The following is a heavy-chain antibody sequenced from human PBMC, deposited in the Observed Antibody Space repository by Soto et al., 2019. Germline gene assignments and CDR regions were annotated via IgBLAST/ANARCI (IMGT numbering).Heavy chain of an antibody. CDR2: IDPSDSQT. Sequence: PGQSLKISSKVSVYRSAGYWITWVRQTPGKGLEWMGRIDPSDSQTYYSPSFRGHVTSSSTKSITTVVLQLSSLGACDTAMYYCVRPLLDPDTASNFQYCFDSWRQGAPVTGSS. V-gene: IGHV5-10-1*01. J-gene: IGHJ4*02. CDR3: VRPLLDPDTASNFQYCFDS. CDR1: VYRSAGYW. D-gene: IGHD5-18*01.